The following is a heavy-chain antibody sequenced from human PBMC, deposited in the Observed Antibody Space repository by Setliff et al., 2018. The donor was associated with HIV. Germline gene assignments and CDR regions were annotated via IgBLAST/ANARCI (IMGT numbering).Heavy chain of an antibody. CDR2: IYTSGST. Sequence: SETLFLTCTASGGSISSRSYYWSWIRQPAGKGLEWIGQIYTSGSTNYNPSLKRRVTISVDTSKKQFSLKLNSVTAADTAVYFCARASRWGSIPFDYWGQGTLVTVSS. J-gene: IGHJ4*02. V-gene: IGHV4-61*09. D-gene: IGHD2-21*01. CDR1: GGSISSRSYY. CDR3: ARASRWGSIPFDY.